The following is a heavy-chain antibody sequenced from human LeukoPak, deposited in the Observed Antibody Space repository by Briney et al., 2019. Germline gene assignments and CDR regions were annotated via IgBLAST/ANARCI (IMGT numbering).Heavy chain of an antibody. CDR1: GYSLTSFD. V-gene: IGHV1-8*01. CDR2: MNPKRGNT. Sequence: GASVKVSCKASGYSLTSFDINWVRQGSGQGLEWMGWMNPKRGNTGYAPTFQGRVTITRDTSIDTAFMELSSLRPDDTAVYYCARGGSSSSYNNNYGMDVWGQGTTITVSS. J-gene: IGHJ6*02. D-gene: IGHD6-13*01. CDR3: ARGGSSSSYNNNYGMDV.